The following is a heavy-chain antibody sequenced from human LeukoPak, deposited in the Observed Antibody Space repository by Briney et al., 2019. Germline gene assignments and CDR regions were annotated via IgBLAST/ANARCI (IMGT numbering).Heavy chain of an antibody. J-gene: IGHJ4*02. Sequence: PGGSLRLSCGASGFTVSSNYISWVGQAPGKGQQWVSVIYGGGSTYYAESVKGRFTISRDNSKNTLYLQMNTLRAEDTAVYYCARSDGIATAGPFDYWGQGTLVTVS. CDR1: GFTVSSNY. CDR2: IYGGGST. V-gene: IGHV3-53*01. CDR3: ARSDGIATAGPFDY. D-gene: IGHD6-13*01.